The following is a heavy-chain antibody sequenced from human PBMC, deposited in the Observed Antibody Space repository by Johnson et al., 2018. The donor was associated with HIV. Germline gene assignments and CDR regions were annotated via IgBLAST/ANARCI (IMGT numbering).Heavy chain of an antibody. CDR1: GFIFSNAW. D-gene: IGHD6-13*01. J-gene: IGHJ3*02. CDR2: IKGKTDGGTT. Sequence: VQLVESGGGLIEPGGSLRLSCAASGFIFSNAWMTWVRQAPGKGLEWVGRIKGKTDGGTTDYAAPVKGKFSISRDDSKNTLYLQMNSLKTEDTAVYYCSTGFSSWAFDIWGQGTMVTVSS. CDR3: STGFSSWAFDI. V-gene: IGHV3-15*05.